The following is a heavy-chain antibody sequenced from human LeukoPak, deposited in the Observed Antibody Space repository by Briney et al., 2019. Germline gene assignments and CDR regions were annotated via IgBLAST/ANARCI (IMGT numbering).Heavy chain of an antibody. J-gene: IGHJ4*02. CDR1: GFTFSSYS. D-gene: IGHD6-19*01. CDR2: ISSSSSYI. Sequence: PGRSLRLSCAASGFTFSSYSMNWVRQAPGKGLEWVSSISSSSSYIYYADSVKGRFTISRDNAKNSLYLQMNSLRAEDTAVYYCARAIAVAAPQGYWGQGTLVTVSS. CDR3: ARAIAVAAPQGY. V-gene: IGHV3-21*01.